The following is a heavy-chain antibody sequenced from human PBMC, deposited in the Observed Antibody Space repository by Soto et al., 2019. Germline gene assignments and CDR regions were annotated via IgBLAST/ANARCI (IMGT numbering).Heavy chain of an antibody. CDR3: FATTASARGMDV. J-gene: IGHJ6*02. CDR1: GGTFSSYA. CDR2: IIPIFGTA. D-gene: IGHD4-17*01. V-gene: IGHV1-69*06. Sequence: QVQLVQSGAEVKKPGSSVKVSCKASGGTFSSYAISWVRQAPGQGLEWMGGIIPIFGTANYAQKFQGRVTINADKSTSKAYMELSSQRSEDTAVYYCFATTASARGMDVWGQGTTVTVSS.